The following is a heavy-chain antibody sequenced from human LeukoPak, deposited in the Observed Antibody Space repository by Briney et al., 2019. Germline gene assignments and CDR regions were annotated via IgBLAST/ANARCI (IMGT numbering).Heavy chain of an antibody. CDR3: AKWGDYDVLTGYYDSDY. J-gene: IGHJ4*02. CDR2: IYGRDTST. Sequence: GGSLRLSCAASGFTFSNYAMSWVRQAPGKGLEWVSAIYGRDTSTYYTDSVKGGFTISRDNSKNTLYLQMNSLSAEDTAIYYCAKWGDYDVLTGYYDSDYWGQGTLVTVSS. D-gene: IGHD3-9*01. V-gene: IGHV3-23*01. CDR1: GFTFSNYA.